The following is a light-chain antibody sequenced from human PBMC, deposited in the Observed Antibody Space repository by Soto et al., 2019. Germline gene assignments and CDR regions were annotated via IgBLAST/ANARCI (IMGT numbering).Light chain of an antibody. CDR3: SSYAGSNNFV. J-gene: IGLJ1*01. Sequence: QSVLTQPPSASGSPGQSVTISCTGTSSDIGAYIYVSWYQQHPGKAPKLMIPEVSRRPSGVPERFSGSKSGNTASLTVSGLQADDEAHYYCSSYAGSNNFVFGTGTKVTVL. CDR2: EVS. CDR1: SSDIGAYIY. V-gene: IGLV2-8*01.